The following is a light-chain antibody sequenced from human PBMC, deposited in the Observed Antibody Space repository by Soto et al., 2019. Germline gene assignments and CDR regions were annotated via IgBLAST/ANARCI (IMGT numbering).Light chain of an antibody. CDR2: GAS. CDR3: QQYNNWPHT. J-gene: IGKJ1*01. V-gene: IGKV3-15*01. Sequence: EIVLTQSPAPLSVSPGERVTLSCRASQSVSITLAWYQQKPGQAPRLLVYGASARATGIPARFSGSGSGTEFTLTISSLQAEDFAVYYGQQYNNWPHTFGQGTKVEIK. CDR1: QSVSIT.